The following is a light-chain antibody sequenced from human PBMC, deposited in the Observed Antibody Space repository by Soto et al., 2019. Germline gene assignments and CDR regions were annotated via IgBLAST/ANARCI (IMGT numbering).Light chain of an antibody. CDR3: CSYAGSSTYV. Sequence: QSVLTQPASVSGSPGQAITISCTGTSSDVGSYNVVSWYQQHPGKAPKLIIYEASKRPSGVSNRFSGSKSGSTASLTISGLQAEDEADYCCCSYAGSSTYVFGTGTKLTVL. CDR1: SSDVGSYNV. J-gene: IGLJ1*01. V-gene: IGLV2-23*01. CDR2: EAS.